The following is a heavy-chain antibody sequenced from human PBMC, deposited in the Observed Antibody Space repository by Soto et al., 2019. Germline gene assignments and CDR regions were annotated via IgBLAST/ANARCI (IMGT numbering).Heavy chain of an antibody. V-gene: IGHV3-30-3*01. CDR1: GFTFSSYA. D-gene: IGHD3-9*01. CDR3: ARDLSSYDILTGRTYSKYYYGMDV. J-gene: IGHJ6*02. CDR2: ISYDGSNK. Sequence: QPGGSLRLSCAASGFTFSSYAMHWVRQAPGKGLEWVAVISYDGSNKYYADSVKGRFTISRDNSKNTLYLQMNSLRAEDTAVYYCARDLSSYDILTGRTYSKYYYGMDVWGQGTTVTVSS.